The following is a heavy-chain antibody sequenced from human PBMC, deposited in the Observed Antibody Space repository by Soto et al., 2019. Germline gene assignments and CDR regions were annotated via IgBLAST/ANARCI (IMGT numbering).Heavy chain of an antibody. D-gene: IGHD4-4*01. Sequence: GGSLRLSCAASGFTFSSYSMNWVRQAPGKGLEWVSYISSSSSTIYYADSVKGRFTISRDNAKNSLYLQMNSLRDEDTAVYYCARDLSWGNTVRDFDYWGQGTLVTVSS. CDR3: ARDLSWGNTVRDFDY. V-gene: IGHV3-48*02. CDR2: ISSSSSTI. J-gene: IGHJ4*02. CDR1: GFTFSSYS.